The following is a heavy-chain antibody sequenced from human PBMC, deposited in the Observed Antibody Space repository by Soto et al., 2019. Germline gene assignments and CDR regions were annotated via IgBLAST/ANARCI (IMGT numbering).Heavy chain of an antibody. CDR1: TGSMRTYY. CDR3: ARDDTTGLFDF. J-gene: IGHJ4*02. Sequence: SETLSLTCSVSTGSMRTYYWTWIRQSPGKGLEWIGQISHTGRTKYNPSLESRVTISVDTSRKQFSLKLTSVTGADTALYYCARDDTTGLFDFWGQGTLVTVPQ. CDR2: ISHTGRT. V-gene: IGHV4-59*01. D-gene: IGHD4-17*01.